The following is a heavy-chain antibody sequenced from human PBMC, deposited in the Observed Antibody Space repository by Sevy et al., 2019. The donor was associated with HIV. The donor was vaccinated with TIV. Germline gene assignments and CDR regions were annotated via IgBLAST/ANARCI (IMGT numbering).Heavy chain of an antibody. J-gene: IGHJ3*02. D-gene: IGHD1-26*01. CDR1: GYSISSGYY. CDR3: ARSYSGSYRGDDAFDI. Sequence: SETLPLTCAVSGYSISSGYYWGWIRQPPGKGLEWIGSIYHSGSTYYNPSLKSRVTISVDTSKNQFSLKLSSVTAADTAVYYCARSYSGSYRGDDAFDIWGQGTMVTVSS. CDR2: IYHSGST. V-gene: IGHV4-38-2*01.